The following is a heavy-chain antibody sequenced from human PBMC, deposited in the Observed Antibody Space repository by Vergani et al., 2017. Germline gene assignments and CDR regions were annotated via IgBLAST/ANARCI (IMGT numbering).Heavy chain of an antibody. D-gene: IGHD4-17*01. CDR3: ARDGGDYAFGY. V-gene: IGHV4-31*03. Sequence: QVQLQESGPGLVKPSQTLSLTCTVSGGSISSGGYYLSWIRQHPGKGLEWIGYIYYSGRTYYNPSLKSRVTISVDTSKNQVSLKLSSVTAADTAVYYCARDGGDYAFGYGGQGTLVTVSS. CDR1: GGSISSGGYY. J-gene: IGHJ4*02. CDR2: IYYSGRT.